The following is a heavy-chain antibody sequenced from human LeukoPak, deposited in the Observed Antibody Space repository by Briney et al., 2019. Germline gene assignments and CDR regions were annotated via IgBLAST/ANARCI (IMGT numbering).Heavy chain of an antibody. D-gene: IGHD3-9*01. V-gene: IGHV1-2*02. CDR2: INPNSGGT. CDR1: GYTFTGYY. CDR3: ARDSDDILTGYYMTPDY. Sequence: GASVKVSCKASGYTFTGYYMHWVRQAPGQGLEWMGWINPNSGGTNYAQKFQGRVTMTRDTSISTAYMELSRLRSDDTAVYYCARDSDDILTGYYMTPDYWGQGTLVTVSP. J-gene: IGHJ4*02.